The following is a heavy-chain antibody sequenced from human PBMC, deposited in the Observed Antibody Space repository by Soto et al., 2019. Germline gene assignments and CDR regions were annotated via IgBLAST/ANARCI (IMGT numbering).Heavy chain of an antibody. J-gene: IGHJ6*02. CDR2: IDPSDSYI. CDR3: ARLKNRNSSEYYYALDV. CDR1: GYSFTAYW. Sequence: GESLKISCKVSGYSFTAYWITWVRQMPGKGLEWMGRIDPSDSYINYSPSFEGHVTISTDNSISTAYLQWSTLEASDTAIYYCARLKNRNSSEYYYALDVWGQGTTVTVSS. V-gene: IGHV5-10-1*01. D-gene: IGHD6-6*01.